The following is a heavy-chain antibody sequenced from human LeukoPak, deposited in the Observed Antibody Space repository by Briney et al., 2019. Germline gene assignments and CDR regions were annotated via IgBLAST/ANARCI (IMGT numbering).Heavy chain of an antibody. D-gene: IGHD6-19*01. CDR2: ISGSGGST. CDR3: AKDPKSQWLAYYFDY. V-gene: IGHV3-23*01. J-gene: IGHJ4*02. Sequence: GGSLRLSCAASGFTFSTYAMSWVRQAPGKGLEWVSSISGSGGSTSYADSVKGRFIISRDNSRNTLYVQMNSLRAEDTAVYYCAKDPKSQWLAYYFDYWGQGTLVTVSS. CDR1: GFTFSTYA.